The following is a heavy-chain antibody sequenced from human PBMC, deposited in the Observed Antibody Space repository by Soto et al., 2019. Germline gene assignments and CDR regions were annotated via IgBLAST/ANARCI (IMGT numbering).Heavy chain of an antibody. CDR3: ARSDSSGYYYGFDY. D-gene: IGHD3-22*01. J-gene: IGHJ4*02. CDR1: GGTFSSYA. Sequence: ASVKVSCKASGGTFSSYAISWVRQAPGQGLEWMGGIIPIFGTANYAQKFQGGVTITADESTSTAYMELSSLRSEDTAVYYCARSDSSGYYYGFDYWGQGTLVTVSS. CDR2: IIPIFGTA. V-gene: IGHV1-69*13.